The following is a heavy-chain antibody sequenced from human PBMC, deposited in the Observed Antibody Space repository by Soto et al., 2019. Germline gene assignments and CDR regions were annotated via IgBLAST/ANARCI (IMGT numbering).Heavy chain of an antibody. Sequence: EVQLVESGGGLVQPGRSLRLSCAASGFTFDDYAMHWVRQAPGKGLEWVSGISWNSGSIGYADSVKGRFTISRDNAKNSLYLQMNSLRAEDTALYYCAKGPGSGCYGAYYFDYWGQGTLVTVSS. CDR2: ISWNSGSI. CDR1: GFTFDDYA. V-gene: IGHV3-9*01. D-gene: IGHD6-19*01. J-gene: IGHJ4*02. CDR3: AKGPGSGCYGAYYFDY.